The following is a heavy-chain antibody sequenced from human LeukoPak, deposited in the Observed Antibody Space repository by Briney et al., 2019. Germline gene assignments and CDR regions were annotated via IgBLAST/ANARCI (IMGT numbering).Heavy chain of an antibody. CDR3: AKDVKVGAHYFDY. J-gene: IGHJ4*02. Sequence: GGSLRLSCAASGFTFSSYGMHWVRQAPGKGLEWVAVMSYDGSNKYYADSVKGRFTISRDNSKNTLYLQMNSLRAEDTAVYYCAKDVKVGAHYFDYWGQGTLVTVSS. D-gene: IGHD1-26*01. V-gene: IGHV3-30*18. CDR2: MSYDGSNK. CDR1: GFTFSSYG.